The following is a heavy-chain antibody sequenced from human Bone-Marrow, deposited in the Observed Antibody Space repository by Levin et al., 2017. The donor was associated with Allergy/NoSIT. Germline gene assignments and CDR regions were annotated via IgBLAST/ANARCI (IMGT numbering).Heavy chain of an antibody. CDR1: GFTVGNNY. V-gene: IGHV3-66*01. Sequence: GGSLRLSCAASGFTVGNNYMKWVRQAPGKGLEWVSLIYSGGSTYYADSVKGRFTISRDNSKNTLHLQMNSLRTEDTAVYYCARDRTCSGGTCYGSWCQGTLVTVSS. J-gene: IGHJ5*02. CDR2: IYSGGST. D-gene: IGHD2-15*01. CDR3: ARDRTCSGGTCYGS.